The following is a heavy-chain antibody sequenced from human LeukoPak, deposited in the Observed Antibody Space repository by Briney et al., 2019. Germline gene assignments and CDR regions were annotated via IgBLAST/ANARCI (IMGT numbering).Heavy chain of an antibody. CDR3: ARDHLANLASRLFDP. Sequence: SEALSLTCTVSGHSISSDYYWGWIRQPPGKGLEWIGSVHHSGRTYYNPSLKSRVTISVDTSKNQFSLKLNSVTAADTAVYYCARDHLANLASRLFDPWGQGSLVTVSS. D-gene: IGHD3-3*01. J-gene: IGHJ5*02. CDR1: GHSISSDYY. V-gene: IGHV4-38-2*02. CDR2: VHHSGRT.